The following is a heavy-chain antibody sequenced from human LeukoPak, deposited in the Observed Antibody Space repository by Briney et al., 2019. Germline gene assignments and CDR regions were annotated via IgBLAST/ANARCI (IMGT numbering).Heavy chain of an antibody. CDR2: IYYSGST. Sequence: PSETLSLTCTVSGGSISSYYWSWIRQPPGKGLEWIGYIYYSGSTNYNPSLKSRVTISVDTSENQFSLKLSSVTAADTAVYYCARENHYDFWSGYYNWFDPWGQGTLVTVSS. CDR1: GGSISSYY. CDR3: ARENHYDFWSGYYNWFDP. J-gene: IGHJ5*02. V-gene: IGHV4-59*01. D-gene: IGHD3-3*01.